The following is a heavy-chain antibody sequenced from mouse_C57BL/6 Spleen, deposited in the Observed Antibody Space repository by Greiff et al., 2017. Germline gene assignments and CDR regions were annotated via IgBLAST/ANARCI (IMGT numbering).Heavy chain of an antibody. J-gene: IGHJ4*01. CDR2: IDPADSYT. D-gene: IGHD4-1*01. Sequence: VQLQQPGAELVMPGASVKLSCTASGYTFTSYWMHWVKQRPGQGLEWIGEIDPADSYTNYNQKFKGKTTLTVDTSSSTAYMQLSSLTSEDSAVYYGARWNCMRDYWAVECWGQGTTVTVSS. CDR3: ARWNCMRDYWAVEC. V-gene: IGHV1-69*01. CDR1: GYTFTSYW.